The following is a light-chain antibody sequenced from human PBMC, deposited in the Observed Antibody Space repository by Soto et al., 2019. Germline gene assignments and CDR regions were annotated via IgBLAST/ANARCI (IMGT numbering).Light chain of an antibody. CDR2: EVS. V-gene: IGLV2-14*01. Sequence: QSALTQPASVSGSPGQSITISCTGTSSDVGGYKYVSWYQQHPGKAPKLMIYEVSNRPSGVSDRFSGSKSGNTASLTISGLQAEDEADYYCCSYAGSYVFGGGTKVTVL. J-gene: IGLJ2*01. CDR1: SSDVGGYKY. CDR3: CSYAGSYV.